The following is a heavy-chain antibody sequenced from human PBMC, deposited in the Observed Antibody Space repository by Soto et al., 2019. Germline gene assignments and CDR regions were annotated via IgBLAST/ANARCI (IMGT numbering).Heavy chain of an antibody. V-gene: IGHV3-23*01. CDR2: SGTT. J-gene: IGHJ4*02. Sequence: EVQLLESGGGLVQPGGSLRLSCAVSGFSISSYAMSWVRQAPGKGLEWVSSGTTYYADSVKGRFTVSRDNSKNRLYLQMISLRAEDTAVNYWEKGASAYGGSAEGYFDYWGQGALVTVSS. CDR3: EKGASAYGGSAEGYFDY. CDR1: GFSISSYA. D-gene: IGHD1-26*01.